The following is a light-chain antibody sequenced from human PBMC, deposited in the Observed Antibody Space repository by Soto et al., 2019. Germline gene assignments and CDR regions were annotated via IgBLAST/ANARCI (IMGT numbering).Light chain of an antibody. Sequence: LTQPASVSGSPGQSITISCTGTSSDVGGYNYVSRYQQHPGKAPKLMIYDVSNRPSGVSNRFSGSKSGNTASLTISGLQAEDEADYYCSSYTSSSTYVFGTGTKVTVL. V-gene: IGLV2-14*01. J-gene: IGLJ1*01. CDR2: DVS. CDR3: SSYTSSSTYV. CDR1: SSDVGGYNY.